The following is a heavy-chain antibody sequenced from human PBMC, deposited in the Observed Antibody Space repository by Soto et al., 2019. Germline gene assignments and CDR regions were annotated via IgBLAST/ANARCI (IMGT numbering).Heavy chain of an antibody. D-gene: IGHD5-18*01. CDR2: ISYDGSNK. CDR1: GFTFSSYA. Sequence: QVQLVESGGGVVQPGRSLRLSCAASGFTFSSYAMHWVRQAPGKGLEWVAVISYDGSNKYYADSVKGRFTISRDNSKNTLYLQMNSLRAEDTAVYYCARDRRTGYSYGYEGFDYWGQGTLVTVSS. J-gene: IGHJ4*02. V-gene: IGHV3-30-3*01. CDR3: ARDRRTGYSYGYEGFDY.